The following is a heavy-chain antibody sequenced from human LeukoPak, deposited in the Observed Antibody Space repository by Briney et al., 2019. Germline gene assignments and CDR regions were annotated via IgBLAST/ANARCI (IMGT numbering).Heavy chain of an antibody. J-gene: IGHJ6*02. CDR2: TSGRANSYTT. CDR1: GFTFSDHY. V-gene: IGHV3-72*01. Sequence: SGGSLRLSCGASGFTFSDHYMDWVRQAPGKGLEWVGRTSGRANSYTTEYAASVKGRFTISRDDSKNSLYLQMNSLKTEDTAVYYCVRGKGYSYGYGYYYYTMDVWGQGTTVTVSS. CDR3: VRGKGYSYGYGYYYYTMDV. D-gene: IGHD5-18*01.